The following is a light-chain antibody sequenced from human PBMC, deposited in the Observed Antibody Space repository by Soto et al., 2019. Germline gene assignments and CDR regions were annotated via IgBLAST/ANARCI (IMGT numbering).Light chain of an antibody. CDR3: QQRINWPIT. CDR1: QSVSSY. V-gene: IGKV3-11*01. Sequence: EIVLTQSPATLSLSPGERATLSCRASQSVSSYLAWYQQKPGQAPRLLIYDASNRATGIPARFSGSGSVTDFTLTISSLEPEDFAVYYCQQRINWPITFGQGKRLEIK. J-gene: IGKJ5*01. CDR2: DAS.